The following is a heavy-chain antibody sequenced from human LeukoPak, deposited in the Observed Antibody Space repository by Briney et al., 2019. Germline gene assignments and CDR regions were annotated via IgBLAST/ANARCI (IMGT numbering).Heavy chain of an antibody. Sequence: GGSLRLSCAASGFTFSTYDMHWVRQATGKGLEWVSTITSAGDRYYPGSVKGRFTISRENAKNSLYLQMDSLRAGDTAVYYCARDLSRSFSMIRGLIQHREFDFWGRGTLVTVSS. CDR3: ARDLSRSFSMIRGLIQHREFDF. V-gene: IGHV3-13*01. CDR1: GFTFSTYD. D-gene: IGHD3-10*01. J-gene: IGHJ4*02. CDR2: ITSAGDR.